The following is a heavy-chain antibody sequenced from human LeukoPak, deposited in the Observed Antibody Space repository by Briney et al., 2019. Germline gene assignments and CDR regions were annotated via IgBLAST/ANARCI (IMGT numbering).Heavy chain of an antibody. CDR2: IIPIFGTA. CDR1: GGTFSSYA. J-gene: IGHJ4*02. CDR3: GREGGDNHYYHSFDY. D-gene: IGHD3-22*01. Sequence: SVKVSCKASGGTFSSYAISWVRQAPGQGLEWMGRIIPIFGTANYAQKFQGRVTITTDESTSTAYMELSSLRSEDTAVYYCGREGGDNHYYHSFDYWGQGTLVTVSS. V-gene: IGHV1-69*05.